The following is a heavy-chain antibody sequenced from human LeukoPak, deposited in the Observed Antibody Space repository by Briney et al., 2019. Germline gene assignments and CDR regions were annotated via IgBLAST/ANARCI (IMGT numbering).Heavy chain of an antibody. CDR2: IYYSGST. CDR1: GGSISSYY. J-gene: IGHJ4*02. V-gene: IGHV4-59*01. D-gene: IGHD3-16*01. CDR3: ARGGETNFDY. Sequence: PSETLSLTCTVSGGSISSYYWSWIRQPPGKGLEWIGYIYYSGSTNYNPSLKSRVTISVDTSKNQFSLKLSSVTAADTAVYYCARGGETNFDYWGQGTLVTVSS.